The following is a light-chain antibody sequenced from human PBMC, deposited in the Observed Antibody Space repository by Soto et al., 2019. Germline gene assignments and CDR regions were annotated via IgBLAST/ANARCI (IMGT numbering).Light chain of an antibody. Sequence: QSVLTQPPSVSGAPGQRVTISCTGSSSNIGAGYDVHWYQQPPGTAPKLLIYGNSNRPSGVPDRFSGSKSGTSASLAITGLQAEDEADYYCQSYDSSLSPYVFGTGTKVTVL. CDR3: QSYDSSLSPYV. J-gene: IGLJ1*01. CDR2: GNS. CDR1: SSNIGAGYD. V-gene: IGLV1-40*01.